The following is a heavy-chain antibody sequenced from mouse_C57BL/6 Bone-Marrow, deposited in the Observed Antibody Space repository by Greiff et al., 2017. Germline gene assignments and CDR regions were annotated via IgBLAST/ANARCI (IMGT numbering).Heavy chain of an antibody. D-gene: IGHD1-1*01. CDR2: ILPGSGST. CDR1: GYTFTGYW. Sequence: VKVVESGAELMKPGASVKLSCKATGYTFTGYWIEWVKQRPGHGLEWIGEILPGSGSTNYNEKFKGKATFTADTSSNTAYMQLSSLTTEDSASYYCARSTTVVATDYAMDYWGQGTSVTVSS. V-gene: IGHV1-9*01. CDR3: ARSTTVVATDYAMDY. J-gene: IGHJ4*01.